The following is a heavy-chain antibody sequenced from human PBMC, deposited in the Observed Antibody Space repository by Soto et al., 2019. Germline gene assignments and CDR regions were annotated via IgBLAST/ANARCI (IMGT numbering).Heavy chain of an antibody. CDR1: GFTFSSYG. J-gene: IGHJ4*02. V-gene: IGHV3-33*01. CDR2: IWYDGSNK. Sequence: SCAASGFTFSSYGMHWVRQAPGKGLEWVAVIWYDGSNKYYADSVKGRFTISRDNSKNTLYLQMNSLRAEDTAVYYCARGRPHYDILTGYQPLFDYWGQGTLVTVS. D-gene: IGHD3-9*01. CDR3: ARGRPHYDILTGYQPLFDY.